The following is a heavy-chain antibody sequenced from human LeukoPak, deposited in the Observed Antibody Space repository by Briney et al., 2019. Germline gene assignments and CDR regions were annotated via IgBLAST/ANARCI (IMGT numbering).Heavy chain of an antibody. J-gene: IGHJ4*02. CDR3: AKVLEQRVPDY. CDR2: LSRSGGIT. V-gene: IGHV3-23*01. Sequence: GGSVRLSCAASGFTFSTYAMSWVRQAPGKGLEWVSGLSRSGGITYYADSVKGRFTISRDNSKNTLNLQMKSLRAEDTAVYYCAKVLEQRVPDYWGQGTLVTVSS. CDR1: GFTFSTYA. D-gene: IGHD6-6*01.